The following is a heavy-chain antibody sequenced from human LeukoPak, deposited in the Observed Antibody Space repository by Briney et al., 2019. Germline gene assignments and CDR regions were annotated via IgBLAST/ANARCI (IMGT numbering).Heavy chain of an antibody. CDR3: ARGPWGGSGFDY. Sequence: GGSLRLSCAASGFTFSSYWMHWVRQAPGKGPVWVSRINSDGSSTSYADSVKGRFTISRDNAKNTLYLQMNSLRAEDTAVYYCARGPWGGSGFDYWGQGTLVTVSS. CDR1: GFTFSSYW. CDR2: INSDGSST. V-gene: IGHV3-74*01. J-gene: IGHJ4*02. D-gene: IGHD3-10*01.